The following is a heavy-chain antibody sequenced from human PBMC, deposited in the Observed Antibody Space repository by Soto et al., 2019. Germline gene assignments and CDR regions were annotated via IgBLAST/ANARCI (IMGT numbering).Heavy chain of an antibody. V-gene: IGHV1-18*04. CDR3: ARDRYSSSGYFDY. CDR1: GYTFTSYG. CDR2: ISAYNGNT. J-gene: IGHJ4*02. D-gene: IGHD6-6*01. Sequence: GSVKVSCKASGYTFTSYGISWLRQAPGQGLEWMGWISAYNGNTNYAQKLQGRVTMTTDTSTSTGYMELRSLRSDDTAVYYCARDRYSSSGYFDYWGQGTLVTSPQ.